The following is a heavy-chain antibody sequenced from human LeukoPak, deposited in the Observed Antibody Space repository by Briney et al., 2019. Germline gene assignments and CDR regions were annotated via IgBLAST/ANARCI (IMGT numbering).Heavy chain of an antibody. V-gene: IGHV3-21*01. D-gene: IGHD5-12*01. J-gene: IGHJ6*03. Sequence: GGSLRLSCAASGFTFSSYSMNWVRQAPGKGLEWVSSISSSSSYIYYADSVKGRFTISRDNAKNSLYLQMNSLRAEDTAVYYCARPRYDFYYYYYMDVWGKGTTVTVSS. CDR3: ARPRYDFYYYYYMDV. CDR2: ISSSSSYI. CDR1: GFTFSSYS.